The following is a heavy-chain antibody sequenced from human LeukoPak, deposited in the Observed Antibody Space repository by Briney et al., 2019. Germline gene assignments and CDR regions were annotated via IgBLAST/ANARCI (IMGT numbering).Heavy chain of an antibody. CDR2: ISAYNGNT. CDR3: ARDRSQWTILNWFDP. Sequence: ASVKVSCKASGYTFTSYGISWVRQAPGQGLEWMGWISAYNGNTNYAQKLQGRVTMTTDTSTSTAYMELRSLRSDDTAVYYCARDRSQWTILNWFDPWGQGTLVTVSS. D-gene: IGHD2-8*01. V-gene: IGHV1-18*01. J-gene: IGHJ5*02. CDR1: GYTFTSYG.